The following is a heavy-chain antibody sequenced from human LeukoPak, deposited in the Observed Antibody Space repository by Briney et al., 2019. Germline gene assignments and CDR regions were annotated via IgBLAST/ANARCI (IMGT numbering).Heavy chain of an antibody. Sequence: ASVKVSCKASGYTFTGYYLHWVRQAPGQGLEGMGWINPNSGGTNFPQKFQGRVTMTRETSTRTAYMELSRLRSDDTAVYYCARGAPYYYDSSGYYWARYWGQGTLVTVSS. CDR2: INPNSGGT. CDR3: ARGAPYYYDSSGYYWARY. D-gene: IGHD3-22*01. J-gene: IGHJ4*02. CDR1: GYTFTGYY. V-gene: IGHV1-2*02.